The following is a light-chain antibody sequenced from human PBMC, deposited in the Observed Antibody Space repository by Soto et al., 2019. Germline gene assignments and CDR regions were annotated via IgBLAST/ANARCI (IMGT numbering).Light chain of an antibody. V-gene: IGLV2-14*01. J-gene: IGLJ1*01. Sequence: QSVLTQPASVPGSPGQSITISCTGTSSDVGGYNYVSWYQHHAGKAPRLMIYASSNRPSGVSHRFSGSRSGNTASLTISGLQAEDEADYYCSSYTSGTTLYVFGTGTKVTVL. CDR2: ASS. CDR3: SSYTSGTTLYV. CDR1: SSDVGGYNY.